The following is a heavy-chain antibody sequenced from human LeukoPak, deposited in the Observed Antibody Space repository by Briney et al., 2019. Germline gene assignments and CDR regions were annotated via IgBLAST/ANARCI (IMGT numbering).Heavy chain of an antibody. V-gene: IGHV1-24*01. CDR2: FDPEDGET. D-gene: IGHD5-18*01. CDR1: GYTLTELS. Sequence: ASVRVSCKVSGYTLTELSMHWVRQAPGKGLEWMGGFDPEDGETIYAQKFQGRVTMTEDTSTDTAYMELSSLRSEDTAVYYCATVGYSYGYRTSRRGNWFDPWGQGTLVTVSS. J-gene: IGHJ5*02. CDR3: ATVGYSYGYRTSRRGNWFDP.